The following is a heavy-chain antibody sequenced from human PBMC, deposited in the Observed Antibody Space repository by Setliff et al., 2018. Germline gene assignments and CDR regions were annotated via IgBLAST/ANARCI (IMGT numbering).Heavy chain of an antibody. V-gene: IGHV3-30*02. CDR3: ARGPYGSGSPLDY. D-gene: IGHD3-10*01. Sequence: PGGSLRLSCVASGFDFSSYGMHWVRQAPGKGLEWVSLIRYDSSTKDYADSVKGRFSVSRDNAGHSVYLQMNSLTGDDTAMYYCARGPYGSGSPLDYWGQGSLVTVSS. J-gene: IGHJ4*02. CDR2: IRYDSSTK. CDR1: GFDFSSYG.